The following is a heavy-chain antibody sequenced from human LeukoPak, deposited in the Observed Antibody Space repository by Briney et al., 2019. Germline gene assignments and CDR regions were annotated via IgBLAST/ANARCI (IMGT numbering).Heavy chain of an antibody. V-gene: IGHV3-7*03. CDR3: AREAACGGDCYYFDY. J-gene: IGHJ4*02. D-gene: IGHD2-21*02. CDR2: IKQDGSEK. CDR1: GFTFSSHS. Sequence: GGSLRLSCAASGFTFSSHSMNWVRQAPGKGLEWVANIKQDGSEKYYVDSVKGRFTISRDNAKNSLYLQMNSLRVEDTAFYYCAREAACGGDCYYFDYWGQGTLVTVSS.